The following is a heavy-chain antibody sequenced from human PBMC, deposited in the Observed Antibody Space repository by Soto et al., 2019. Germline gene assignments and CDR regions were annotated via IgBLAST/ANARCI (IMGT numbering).Heavy chain of an antibody. Sequence: PXASLKISCQACGYSFSSSWIGWVRQMPGKGLEWMGIIDPNDSQTIYSPSFQGQVTISADKSIDTAYLQWSSLKTSETAMYYCARHAGNSWKGDYFDYWGQGALVTVSS. D-gene: IGHD6-13*01. CDR3: ARHAGNSWKGDYFDY. V-gene: IGHV5-51*01. J-gene: IGHJ4*02. CDR2: IDPNDSQT. CDR1: GYSFSSSW.